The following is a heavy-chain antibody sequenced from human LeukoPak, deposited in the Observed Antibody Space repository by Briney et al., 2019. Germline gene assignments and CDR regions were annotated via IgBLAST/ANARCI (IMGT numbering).Heavy chain of an antibody. Sequence: ASVKVSCKASGYTFTSYYMHWVRQAPAPGHERKGIINPSDGSTSYDQKFQGRVTITADESTSTDYIELSRLRSADATADYCARDPPDYWGQGTLVTVSS. CDR2: INPSDGST. CDR1: GYTFTSYY. CDR3: ARDPPDY. V-gene: IGHV1-46*01. J-gene: IGHJ4*02.